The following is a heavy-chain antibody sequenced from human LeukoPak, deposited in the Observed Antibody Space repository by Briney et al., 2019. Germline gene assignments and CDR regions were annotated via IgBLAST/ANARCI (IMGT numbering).Heavy chain of an antibody. CDR2: IWYDGSNK. CDR1: GFTFSSYG. J-gene: IGHJ5*02. Sequence: GGSLRLSCAASGFTFSSYGMHWVRQAPGKGLEWVAVIWYDGSNKYYADSVKGRFTISRDNSKNTLYLQMNSLRAEDTAVYYCAKEGYMSMERGNWFDPWGQGTLVTVSS. V-gene: IGHV3-33*06. CDR3: AKEGYMSMERGNWFDP. D-gene: IGHD1-1*01.